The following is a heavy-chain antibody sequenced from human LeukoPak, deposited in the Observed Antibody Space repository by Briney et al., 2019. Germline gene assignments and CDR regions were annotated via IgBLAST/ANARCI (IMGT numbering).Heavy chain of an antibody. V-gene: IGHV3-23*01. CDR3: ARNQQLGGHSYYYYGMDV. Sequence: GGSLRLSCAASGFTLSSYWMTWARQAPGKGLEWVSGISGGGVTTYYADSVKGRFTISRDNSKNTLYLQMNSLRADDTAIYYCARNQQLGGHSYYYYGMDVWGQGTTVTVSS. CDR2: ISGGGVTT. D-gene: IGHD3-16*01. J-gene: IGHJ6*02. CDR1: GFTLSSYW.